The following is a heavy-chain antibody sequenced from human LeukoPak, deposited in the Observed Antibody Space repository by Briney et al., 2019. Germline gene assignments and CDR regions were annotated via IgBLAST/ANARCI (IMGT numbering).Heavy chain of an antibody. J-gene: IGHJ3*02. CDR1: GYTFTSYG. D-gene: IGHD1-26*01. CDR3: ARDDGGATLQDAFDI. CDR2: ISAYNGNT. V-gene: IGHV1-18*01. Sequence: PWASVKVSCKASGYTFTSYGISWVRQAPGQGLEWMGWISAYNGNTNYAQKLQGRVTMTTDTSTSTAYMELRSLRSDDTAVYYCARDDGGATLQDAFDIWGQGTMVTVSS.